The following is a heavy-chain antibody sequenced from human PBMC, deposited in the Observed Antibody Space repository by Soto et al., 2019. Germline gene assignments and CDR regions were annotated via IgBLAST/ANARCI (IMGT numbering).Heavy chain of an antibody. CDR2: IYYSGST. Sequence: PSETLSLTCTVSGGSISSSSYYWGWIRQPPGKGLEWIGSIYYSGSTYYNPSLKSRVTISVDTSKNQFSLKLSSVTAADTAVYYCASGPRYSSSWYGTHYFDYWGQGTLVTVSS. CDR1: GGSISSSSYY. V-gene: IGHV4-39*01. D-gene: IGHD6-13*01. J-gene: IGHJ4*02. CDR3: ASGPRYSSSWYGTHYFDY.